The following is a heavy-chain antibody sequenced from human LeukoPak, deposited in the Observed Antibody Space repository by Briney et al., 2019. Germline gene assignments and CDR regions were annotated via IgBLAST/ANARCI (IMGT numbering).Heavy chain of an antibody. CDR2: IRYDGSNK. J-gene: IGHJ3*02. D-gene: IGHD5-18*01. CDR1: GFTFSSYG. V-gene: IGHV3-30*02. Sequence: GSLRLSCAASGFTFSSYGMHWVRQAPGKGLEWVAFIRYDGSNKYYADSVKGRFTISRDNSKNTLNLQMNSLRAEDTAVYYCAKDYIYGGWGNAFDIWGQGTKVTVSS. CDR3: AKDYIYGGWGNAFDI.